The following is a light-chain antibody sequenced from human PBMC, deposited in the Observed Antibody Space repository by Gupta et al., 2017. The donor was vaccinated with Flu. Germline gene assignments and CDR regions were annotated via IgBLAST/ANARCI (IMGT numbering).Light chain of an antibody. V-gene: IGLV3-21*02. CDR3: QVWDRSSDHVA. Sequence: YVLTQPPSVSVAPGQTARITCGGNNIGTKSVHWYQQKPGQAPVLVVYDDRDRPSGIPDRFSGSNSGNTATLTISRVEAGDEADYYCQVWDRSSDHVAFGGGTKLTVL. J-gene: IGLJ3*02. CDR2: DDR. CDR1: NIGTKS.